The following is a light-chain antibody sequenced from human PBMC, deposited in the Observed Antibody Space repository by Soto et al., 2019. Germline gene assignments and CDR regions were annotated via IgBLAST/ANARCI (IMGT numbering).Light chain of an antibody. CDR3: QQFRNSSYT. V-gene: IGKV3-20*01. Sequence: EVVLTQSPGTLSLSPGERATLSGRPGHHITIAYMPWYQQKPGQAPRLLIYGAFNRATGIPDRFSGSGFGTDFTLTISRLEPEDFAVYYCQQFRNSSYTFGQGTKLEI. CDR1: HHITIAY. J-gene: IGKJ2*01. CDR2: GAF.